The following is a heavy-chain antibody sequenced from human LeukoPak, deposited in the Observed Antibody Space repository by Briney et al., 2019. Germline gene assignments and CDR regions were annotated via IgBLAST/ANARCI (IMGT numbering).Heavy chain of an antibody. Sequence: GESLKISCKGSGYSFTNYWIGWVRQMPGKGLERMGIIYPGDSDTRYSPSFQGQVTISVDKSISTAYLQWSSLRASDTAMYYCARLNLVVAIDYWGQGTLVTVSS. CDR3: ARLNLVVAIDY. V-gene: IGHV5-51*01. D-gene: IGHD3-22*01. J-gene: IGHJ4*02. CDR1: GYSFTNYW. CDR2: IYPGDSDT.